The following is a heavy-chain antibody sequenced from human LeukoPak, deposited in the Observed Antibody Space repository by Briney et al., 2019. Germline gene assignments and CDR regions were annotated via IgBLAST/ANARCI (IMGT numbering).Heavy chain of an antibody. Sequence: KPSETLSLTCTVSGGSISSYYWSWVRQPPGKGLDWMGYIYYSETTNYNPSLKSRVTISQDTPKKQLSLKLSSVTAADTAVYYCARVSCTSTSCPGWIDPWGQGTLVTVSS. J-gene: IGHJ5*02. CDR1: GGSISSYY. D-gene: IGHD2-2*01. CDR3: ARVSCTSTSCPGWIDP. CDR2: IYYSETT. V-gene: IGHV4-59*01.